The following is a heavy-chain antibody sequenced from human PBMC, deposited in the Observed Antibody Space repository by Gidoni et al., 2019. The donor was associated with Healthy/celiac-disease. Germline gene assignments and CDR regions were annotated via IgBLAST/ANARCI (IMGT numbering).Heavy chain of an antibody. CDR2: ISSSSSTI. V-gene: IGHV3-48*01. CDR1: GFTFSSYS. Sequence: GGGLVQPGVSLRLSCAASGFTFSSYSMNWVRQAPGKGLEWVSYISSSSSTIYYADSVKGRFTISRDNAKNSLYLQMNSLRAEDPAVYYCASRPEYDFAYYGMDVWGQGTTVTVSS. CDR3: ASRPEYDFAYYGMDV. J-gene: IGHJ6*02. D-gene: IGHD3-3*01.